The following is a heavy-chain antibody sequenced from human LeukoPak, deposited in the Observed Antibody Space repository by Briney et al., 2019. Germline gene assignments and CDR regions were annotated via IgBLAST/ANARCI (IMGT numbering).Heavy chain of an antibody. V-gene: IGHV3-11*04. CDR3: ASYLYWWSDLGY. CDR1: GFTFSDYY. CDR2: ISSSGSTI. Sequence: PGGSLRLSCAASGFTFSDYYMSWIRQAPGMGLEWVSYISSSGSTIYYADSVKGRFTISRDNAKNSLYLQMNSLRAEDTAVYYCASYLYWWSDLGYWGQGTLVTVSS. J-gene: IGHJ4*02. D-gene: IGHD2-8*02.